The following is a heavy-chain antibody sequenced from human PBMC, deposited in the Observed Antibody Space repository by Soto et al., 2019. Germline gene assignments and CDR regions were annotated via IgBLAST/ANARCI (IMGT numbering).Heavy chain of an antibody. D-gene: IGHD3-3*01. Sequence: HPGGSLRLSCAASGFTFSSYAMSWVRRAPGKGLEWVSAISGSGGSTYYADSVKGRFTISRDNSKNTLYLQMNSLRAEDTAVYYCAKVEYRNRYYDFWSGYWNFDYWGQGTLVTVSS. CDR1: GFTFSSYA. CDR3: AKVEYRNRYYDFWSGYWNFDY. V-gene: IGHV3-23*01. CDR2: ISGSGGST. J-gene: IGHJ4*02.